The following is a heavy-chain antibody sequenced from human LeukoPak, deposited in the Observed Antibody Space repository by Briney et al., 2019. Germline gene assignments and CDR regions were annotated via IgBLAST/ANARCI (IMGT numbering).Heavy chain of an antibody. V-gene: IGHV1-46*01. J-gene: IGHJ5*02. CDR2: INPSGGST. Sequence: GASVMVSCKASGYTFTSYYMHWVRQAPGQGLEWMGIINPSGGSTSYAQKFQGRVTMTRDTSTSTVYMELSSLRSEDTAVYYCARDLAYYYGSGSPNWFDPWGQGTLVTVSS. CDR1: GYTFTSYY. D-gene: IGHD3-10*01. CDR3: ARDLAYYYGSGSPNWFDP.